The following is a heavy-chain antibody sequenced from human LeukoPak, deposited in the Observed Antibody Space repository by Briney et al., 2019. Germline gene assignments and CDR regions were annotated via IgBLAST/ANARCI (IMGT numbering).Heavy chain of an antibody. D-gene: IGHD2-2*01. J-gene: IGHJ4*02. V-gene: IGHV4-34*01. CDR1: GGAFSGFY. CDR3: ARKFCSSTSCYNSY. Sequence: LGTLSLTCAVYGGAFSGFYWGWVRQPPGKGLGWVGEINHSGSTNYNPSLKSRVTISVDTSKNQFSLKLSSVTAADTAVYYCARKFCSSTSCYNSYWGQGTLVTVSS. CDR2: INHSGST.